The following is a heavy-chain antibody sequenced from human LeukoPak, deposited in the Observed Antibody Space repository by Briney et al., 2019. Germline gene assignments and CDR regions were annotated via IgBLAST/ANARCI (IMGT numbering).Heavy chain of an antibody. D-gene: IGHD6-19*01. CDR1: GGSFSGYY. J-gene: IGHJ4*02. CDR3: ARHERSLAVAGAGSIDY. V-gene: IGHV4-34*01. CDR2: INHSGSN. Sequence: SETLSLTCAVYGGSFSGYYWRWIRQPPGKGLEGMGEINHSGSNNDNPSLKRRVNISVEKSKKQFSLKLSSVTAADTAVYYCARHERSLAVAGAGSIDYCGQGTLVTVSS.